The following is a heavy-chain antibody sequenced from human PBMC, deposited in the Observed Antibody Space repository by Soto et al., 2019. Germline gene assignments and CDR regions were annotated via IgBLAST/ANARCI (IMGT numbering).Heavy chain of an antibody. CDR2: IYPSDSDT. V-gene: IGHV5-51*01. CDR3: ARRRSDGHNYLDY. CDR1: GYSFTTYW. D-gene: IGHD1-26*01. Sequence: PGESLKISCKGSGYSFTTYWIAWVRQMPGKSLEWMGIIYPSDSDTRYSPSFQGQVTISADKSISTAYLRWSSLKASDTAMYYCARRRSDGHNYLDYWGQGTPVTVS. J-gene: IGHJ4*02.